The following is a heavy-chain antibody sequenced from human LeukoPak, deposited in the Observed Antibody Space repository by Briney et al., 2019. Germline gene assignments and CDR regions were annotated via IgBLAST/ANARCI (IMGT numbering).Heavy chain of an antibody. V-gene: IGHV4-39*02. D-gene: IGHD3-10*01. CDR2: IYHTGTT. Sequence: SETLSLTCTVSGDSITNARSYWGWIRQPPGKALEWIGAIYHTGTTYYKSSLKSRAAISLDMSKNHFSLRLNSVTAADTAIYFCARRNVPGGGNWFDPWGQGTLVVVSS. J-gene: IGHJ5*02. CDR1: GDSITNARSY. CDR3: ARRNVPGGGNWFDP.